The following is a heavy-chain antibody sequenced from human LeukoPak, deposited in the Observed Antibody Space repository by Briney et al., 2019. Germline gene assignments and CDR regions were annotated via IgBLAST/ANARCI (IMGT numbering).Heavy chain of an antibody. J-gene: IGHJ3*02. CDR2: IFYSGST. V-gene: IGHV4-31*03. CDR1: GGSISSGGYY. Sequence: PSQTLSLTCTVSGGSISSGGYYWNWIRQHPGKGLEWIGYIFYSGSTYYNPSLKSRVTISVDTSKNQFSLKLSSVTAADTAVCFCARVPTDDAFDIWGQGTMVTVSS. CDR3: ARVPTDDAFDI.